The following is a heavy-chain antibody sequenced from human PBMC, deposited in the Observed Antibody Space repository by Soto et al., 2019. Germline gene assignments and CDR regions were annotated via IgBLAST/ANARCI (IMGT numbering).Heavy chain of an antibody. D-gene: IGHD3-9*01. Sequence: SETLSLTCAVSGYSISSGYYWGWIRQPPGKGLEWIGSIYHSGSTYYNPSLKSRVTISVDTSKNQFSLKLSSVTAADTAVYYCARVDYDILTGYYYFDYWGQGTLVTVSS. V-gene: IGHV4-38-2*01. J-gene: IGHJ4*02. CDR2: IYHSGST. CDR3: ARVDYDILTGYYYFDY. CDR1: GYSISSGYY.